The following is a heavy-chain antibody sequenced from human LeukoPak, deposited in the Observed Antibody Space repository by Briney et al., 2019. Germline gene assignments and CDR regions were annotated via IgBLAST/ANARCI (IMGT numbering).Heavy chain of an antibody. V-gene: IGHV4-4*07. J-gene: IGHJ5*02. CDR1: GGSIGFFC. Sequence: SETLSLTCTVSGGSIGFFCWSWIRQSAGKGLEWIGRINGNGVTKSKPSLKSRVTMSVDTSKSQLSLNLRSVTAADTSVYYCVRDELRTTYRFSWDPWGQGILVTV. CDR2: INGNGVT. CDR3: VRDELRTTYRFSWDP. D-gene: IGHD3-16*02.